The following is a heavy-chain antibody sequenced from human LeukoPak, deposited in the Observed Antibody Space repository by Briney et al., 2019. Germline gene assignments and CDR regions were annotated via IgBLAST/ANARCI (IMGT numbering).Heavy chain of an antibody. V-gene: IGHV3-21*01. CDR1: GFTFSSYS. CDR2: ISSSSSYI. Sequence: GGSLRLSCAASGFTFSSYSMNWVRQAPGKGLEWVSSISSSSSYIYYADSVKGRFTISRDNAKNSLYLQMNSLRAEDTAVYYCARDRTQGYYGMDVWGQGTTVTVSS. CDR3: ARDRTQGYYGMDV. J-gene: IGHJ6*02.